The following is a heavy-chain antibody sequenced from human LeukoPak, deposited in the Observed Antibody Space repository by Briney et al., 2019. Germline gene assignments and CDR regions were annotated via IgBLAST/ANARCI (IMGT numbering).Heavy chain of an antibody. CDR1: GFTFSSYE. V-gene: IGHV3-48*03. D-gene: IGHD5-18*01. Sequence: PGGSLRLSCAASGFTFSSYEMNWVRQAPGKGLEWVSSISSSGSTIYYADSVKGRFTISRDNANNSLYLQMNSLRAEDTAVYHCAREGDKAMARFDYWGQGTLVTVSS. CDR3: AREGDKAMARFDY. CDR2: ISSSGSTI. J-gene: IGHJ4*02.